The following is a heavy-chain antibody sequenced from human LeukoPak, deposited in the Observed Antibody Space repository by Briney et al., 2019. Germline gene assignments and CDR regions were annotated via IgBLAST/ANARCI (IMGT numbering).Heavy chain of an antibody. Sequence: PSETLSLTCTVSGGSISSSSYYWGWIRQPPGKGLEWIGSIYYSGSTYYNPSLKSRVTISVDTSKNQFSLKLSSVTAADTAVYYCARRYSSSWYLFYFDYWGQGTLVTVSS. CDR2: IYYSGST. CDR1: GGSISSSSYY. J-gene: IGHJ4*02. V-gene: IGHV4-39*01. CDR3: ARRYSSSWYLFYFDY. D-gene: IGHD6-13*01.